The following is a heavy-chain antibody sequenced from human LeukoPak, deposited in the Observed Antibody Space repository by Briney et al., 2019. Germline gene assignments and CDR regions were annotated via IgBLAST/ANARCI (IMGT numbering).Heavy chain of an antibody. J-gene: IGHJ6*03. D-gene: IGHD2-2*01. Sequence: GGSLRLSCAASGFTFSSYSMNWVRQAPGKGLEWVSSISSSSSYIYYADSVKGRFTISRDNAKNSLYLQMNSLRAEDTAVYYCARDDIVVVPAADGYMDVWGKGTTVTVSS. V-gene: IGHV3-21*01. CDR2: ISSSSSYI. CDR1: GFTFSSYS. CDR3: ARDDIVVVPAADGYMDV.